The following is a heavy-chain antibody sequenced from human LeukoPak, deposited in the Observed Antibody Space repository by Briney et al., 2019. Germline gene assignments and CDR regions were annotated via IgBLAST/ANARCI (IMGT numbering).Heavy chain of an antibody. CDR2: IYYSSST. Sequence: SDTLSLTCTVSGGSISGGGYYWTWIRQHPGKDLQWIGDIYYSSSTDYNPSLKSRLSMSVDMSNNHFSLSLSSVTAADTAVYFCARGRSGSGIKGTHFESWGQGTLVTISS. J-gene: IGHJ4*02. CDR1: GGSISGGGYY. D-gene: IGHD6-25*01. CDR3: ARGRSGSGIKGTHFES. V-gene: IGHV4-31*03.